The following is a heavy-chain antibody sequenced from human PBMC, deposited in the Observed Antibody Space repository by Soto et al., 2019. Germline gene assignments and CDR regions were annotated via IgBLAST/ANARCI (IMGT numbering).Heavy chain of an antibody. CDR2: IIPIFGTA. CDR3: AIPGPECTVTTMEGWFDA. Sequence: SVKVSCKASGGTFSSYAISWVRQAPGQGLEWMGGIIPIFGTANYAQKFQGRVTITADESTSTAYMELSSLRSEDTAVYYCAIPGPECTVTTMEGWFDAWGQGTLVTVSS. J-gene: IGHJ5*02. CDR1: GGTFSSYA. D-gene: IGHD4-17*01. V-gene: IGHV1-69*13.